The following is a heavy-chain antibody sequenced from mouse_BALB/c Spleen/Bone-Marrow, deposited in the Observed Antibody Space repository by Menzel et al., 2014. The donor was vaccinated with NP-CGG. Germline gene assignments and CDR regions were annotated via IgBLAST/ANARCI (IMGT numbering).Heavy chain of an antibody. D-gene: IGHD2-4*01. J-gene: IGHJ3*01. V-gene: IGHV14-3*02. CDR1: GFNIKDTY. Sequence: EVQLQQSGAELVKPGASVKLSCTASGFNIKDTYMHWVKQRPEQGLEWIGRIDPANGNTKYDPKFQGKATITADTSSNTTYLHLSSQTTEDTAGDYCAVYDYEGFAYWGQGTLVTVSA. CDR2: IDPANGNT. CDR3: AVYDYEGFAY.